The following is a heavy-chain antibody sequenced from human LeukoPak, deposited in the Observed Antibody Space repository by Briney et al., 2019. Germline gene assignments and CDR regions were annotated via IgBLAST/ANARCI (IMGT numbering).Heavy chain of an antibody. CDR3: TRAWSGGNDAFDI. CDR1: ADTFSNYD. V-gene: IGHV1-8*01. D-gene: IGHD3-3*01. CDR2: MNPSSGNT. J-gene: IGHJ3*02. Sequence: ASVKVSCKASADTFSNYDINWVRQASGQGLEWMGWMNPSSGNTGYGPKFQGRVTMTRTTSINTAYMELNNLTPDDTAMYYCTRAWSGGNDAFDIWGQGTLVTVSS.